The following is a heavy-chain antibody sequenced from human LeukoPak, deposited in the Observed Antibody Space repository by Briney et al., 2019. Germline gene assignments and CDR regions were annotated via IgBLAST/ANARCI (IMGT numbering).Heavy chain of an antibody. Sequence: ASVKVSCKASGYTFTSYDINWVRQATGQGLEWMGWMNPNTGNTGYAQKFQGRVTMTRNTSISTAYMELSSLRCEDTAVYYCARRPSKYYDILTGYYRSEFDYWGQGTLVTVSS. CDR2: MNPNTGNT. CDR3: ARRPSKYYDILTGYYRSEFDY. V-gene: IGHV1-8*01. CDR1: GYTFTSYD. J-gene: IGHJ4*02. D-gene: IGHD3-9*01.